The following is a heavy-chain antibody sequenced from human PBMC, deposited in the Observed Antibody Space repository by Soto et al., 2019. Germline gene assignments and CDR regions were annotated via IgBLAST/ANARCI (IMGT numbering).Heavy chain of an antibody. CDR1: GGSISSGGYY. Sequence: PSETLSLTCTVSGGSISSGGYYWSWIRQHPGKGLEWIGYIYYSGSTYYNPSLKSRVTISVDTPKNQFSLKLSSVTAADTAVYYCVTNRSVRDAFDIWGQGTMVTVSS. CDR2: IYYSGST. J-gene: IGHJ3*02. V-gene: IGHV4-31*03. D-gene: IGHD1-1*01. CDR3: VTNRSVRDAFDI.